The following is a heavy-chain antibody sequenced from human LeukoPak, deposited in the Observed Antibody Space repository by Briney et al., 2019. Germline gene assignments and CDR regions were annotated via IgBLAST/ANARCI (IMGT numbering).Heavy chain of an antibody. CDR2: VYASGNT. CDR1: GGSFSIDDYY. J-gene: IGHJ4*02. Sequence: PSQTLSLTYTVSGGSFSIDDYYWSWIRQPAGKGLEWIGRVYASGNTLYYPSFRSRVDSSIDRSKNQFSLKLTSVTAADTALYYCASGGTIFTFFDYWGQGILVTVSS. D-gene: IGHD5-24*01. CDR3: ASGGTIFTFFDY. V-gene: IGHV4-61*02.